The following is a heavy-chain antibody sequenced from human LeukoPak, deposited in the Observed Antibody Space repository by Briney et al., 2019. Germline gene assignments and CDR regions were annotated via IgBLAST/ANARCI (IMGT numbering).Heavy chain of an antibody. CDR2: INHSGRT. CDR1: GGSFSGSY. CDR3: ARGGAGLCSGGSCYLDY. Sequence: SETLSLTCAVYGGSFSGSYGTWFRNPQGKGLKGIGEINHSGRTNYNPSLKSRVTISVDTSKNQFSLKLSSVTAADTAVYYCARGGAGLCSGGSCYLDYWGQGTLVTVSS. D-gene: IGHD2-15*01. J-gene: IGHJ4*02. V-gene: IGHV4-34*01.